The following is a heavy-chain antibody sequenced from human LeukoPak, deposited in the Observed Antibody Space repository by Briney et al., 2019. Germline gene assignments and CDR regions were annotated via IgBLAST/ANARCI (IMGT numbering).Heavy chain of an antibody. J-gene: IGHJ4*02. CDR2: LYSGGST. CDR3: ATTTVTTNPLDY. V-gene: IGHV3-53*01. D-gene: IGHD4-17*01. Sequence: GGSLRLSCAASGFTFSSYWMHWVRQAPGKGLEWVSVLYSGGSTYYADSVKGQFTISRDNSKNTLYLQMNSLRAEDTAVYYCATTTVTTNPLDYWGQGTLVTVSS. CDR1: GFTFSSYW.